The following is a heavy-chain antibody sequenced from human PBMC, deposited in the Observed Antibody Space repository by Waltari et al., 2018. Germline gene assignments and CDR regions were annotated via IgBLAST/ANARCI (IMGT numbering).Heavy chain of an antibody. CDR2: ISGSGGST. V-gene: IGHV3-23*01. CDR3: ARYLAYHYDGSGYYSADY. CDR1: GFTFSSYA. D-gene: IGHD3-22*01. Sequence: EVQLLESGGGLVQPGGSLRLSCAASGFTFSSYAMTWVRQAPGKGLEWVSGISGSGGSTYYAGSVKGRFTISRDNSKNTLYLQMNSLRAEDTAIYYCARYLAYHYDGSGYYSADYWGQGTLVTVSS. J-gene: IGHJ4*02.